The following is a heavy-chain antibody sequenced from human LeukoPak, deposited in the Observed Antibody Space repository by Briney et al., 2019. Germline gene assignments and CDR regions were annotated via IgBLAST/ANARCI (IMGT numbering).Heavy chain of an antibody. CDR3: ARGRGVAGSFGYFDY. D-gene: IGHD6-19*01. CDR2: INWNGGST. CDR1: GFTFDDYG. Sequence: PGGSLRLSCAASGFTFDDYGMSWVRQAPGKGLEWVSGINWNGGSTGYADSVKGRFTISRDNAKNSLYLQMNSLRAEDTALYYCARGRGVAGSFGYFDYWGQGTLVTVSS. V-gene: IGHV3-20*04. J-gene: IGHJ4*02.